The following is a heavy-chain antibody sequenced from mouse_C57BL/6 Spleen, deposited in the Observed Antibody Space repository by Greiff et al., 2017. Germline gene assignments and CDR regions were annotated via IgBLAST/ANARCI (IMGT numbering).Heavy chain of an antibody. J-gene: IGHJ2*01. CDR3: ARVLRGVFDY. CDR1: GYTFTSYW. D-gene: IGHD1-1*01. CDR2: IYPSDSET. V-gene: IGHV1-61*01. Sequence: QVQLQQSGAELVRPGSSVKLSCKASGYTFTSYWMDWVKQRPGQGLEWIGNIYPSDSETHYNQKFKDKATLTVDKSSSTAYMQLSSLTSEDSAVYYCARVLRGVFDYWGQGTTLTVSS.